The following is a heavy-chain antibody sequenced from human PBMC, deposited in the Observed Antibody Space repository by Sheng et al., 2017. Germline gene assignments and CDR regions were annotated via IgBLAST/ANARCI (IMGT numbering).Heavy chain of an antibody. CDR2: IIPIFGTA. CDR3: ARGNTAMVKYYFDY. CDR1: RHLQQLC. D-gene: IGHD5-18*01. J-gene: IGHJ4*02. V-gene: IGHV1-69*01. Sequence: QVQLVQSGAEVKKPWVLGEGLLQGFWRHLQQLCYQLGATGPLDKGLSGWEGIIPIFGTANYAQKFQGRVTITADESTSTAYMELSSLRSEDTAVYYCARGNTAMVKYYFDYWGQGTLVTVSS.